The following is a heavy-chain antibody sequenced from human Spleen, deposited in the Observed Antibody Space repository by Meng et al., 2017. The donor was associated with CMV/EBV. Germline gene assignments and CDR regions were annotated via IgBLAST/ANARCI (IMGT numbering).Heavy chain of an antibody. CDR3: AGFSEWLGSYYYYGMDV. J-gene: IGHJ6*02. V-gene: IGHV3-23*01. D-gene: IGHD6-19*01. CDR1: GFTFSSYG. Sequence: GESLKISCAASGFTFSSYGMHWVRQAPGKGLEWVSAISGSGGSTYYADSVKGRFTISRDNSKNTLYLQMNSLRAEDTAVYYCAGFSEWLGSYYYYGMDVWGQGTTVTVSS. CDR2: ISGSGGST.